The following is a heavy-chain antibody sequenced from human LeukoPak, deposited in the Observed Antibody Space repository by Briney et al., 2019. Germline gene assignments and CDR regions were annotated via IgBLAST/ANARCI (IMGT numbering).Heavy chain of an antibody. CDR2: ISSSSGTI. J-gene: IGHJ4*02. D-gene: IGHD2-15*01. V-gene: IGHV3-48*02. Sequence: GGSLRLSCAVSGFSFSTYSMNWVRQAPGKGLEWVSYISSSSGTIYYADSVKGRFTISRDNAKNSLYLHMNGLRDEDTAVYYCAKPAYCSGGSCYSIGYFDYWGQGTLVTVSS. CDR3: AKPAYCSGGSCYSIGYFDY. CDR1: GFSFSTYS.